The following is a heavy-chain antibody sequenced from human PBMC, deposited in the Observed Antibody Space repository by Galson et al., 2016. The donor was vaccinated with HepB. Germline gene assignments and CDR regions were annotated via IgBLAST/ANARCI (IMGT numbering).Heavy chain of an antibody. CDR2: VSYDGTNQ. D-gene: IGHD2-15*01. J-gene: IGHJ4*02. CDR1: GFMFSSYA. CDR3: AREVTYCSGGGCYYFDY. V-gene: IGHV3-30-3*01. Sequence: SLRLSCAASGFMFSSYAMHWVSQAPGKGLEWVASVSYDGTNQYYTDSVKGRFTISRDNSKSTLYLQMNGLRPEDSALYYCAREVTYCSGGGCYYFDYWGQGTLVTVSS.